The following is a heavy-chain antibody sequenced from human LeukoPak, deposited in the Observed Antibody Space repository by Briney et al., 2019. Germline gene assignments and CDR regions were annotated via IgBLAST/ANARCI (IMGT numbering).Heavy chain of an antibody. CDR3: ARGRLRWLNWFDP. CDR1: GGSFSGYY. Sequence: SETLSLTCAVYGGSFSGYYWSWIRQPPGKGLEWIGEINHSGSTNYNPSLKSRVTISVDTPKNQFSLKLSSVTAADTAVYYCARGRLRWLNWFDPWGQGTLVTVSS. CDR2: INHSGST. V-gene: IGHV4-34*01. J-gene: IGHJ5*02. D-gene: IGHD4-17*01.